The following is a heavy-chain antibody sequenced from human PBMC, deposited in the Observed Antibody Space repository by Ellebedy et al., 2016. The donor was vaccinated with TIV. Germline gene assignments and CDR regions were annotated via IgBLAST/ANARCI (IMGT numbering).Heavy chain of an antibody. CDR3: ARHAATVGAPNMDV. V-gene: IGHV4-59*08. Sequence: SETLSLTCTVSGGSMNSYYWSWIRQPPVKGLEWIGYISYSMYYSGNTNYNPSLKSPVTISVDTSKNQFSLKVSSVTAADTAVYYCARHAATVGAPNMDVWGRGTTVTVSS. J-gene: IGHJ6*03. D-gene: IGHD4-23*01. CDR1: GGSMNSYY. CDR2: ISYSMYYSGNT.